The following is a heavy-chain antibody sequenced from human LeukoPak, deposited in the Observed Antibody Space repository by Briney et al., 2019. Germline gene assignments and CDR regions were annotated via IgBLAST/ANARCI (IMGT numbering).Heavy chain of an antibody. Sequence: ASVKVSCKSSGYTFTGYYMHWVRPAPAQGLEWMGWINPNSGGTNYAQKVQGRVTMTRDTSISTAYMELSRLRSDDTAVYYCAREGSPLLNYYYYMDVWGKGTTVTVSS. J-gene: IGHJ6*03. V-gene: IGHV1-2*02. CDR2: INPNSGGT. CDR1: GYTFTGYY. CDR3: AREGSPLLNYYYYMDV.